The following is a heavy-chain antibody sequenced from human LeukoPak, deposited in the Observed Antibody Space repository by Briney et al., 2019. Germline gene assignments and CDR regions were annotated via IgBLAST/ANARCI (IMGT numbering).Heavy chain of an antibody. CDR2: INPNGGGT. Sequence: GASVKVSCKASGYTFTGYYMHWVRQAPGQGLEWMGWINPNGGGTNYAQKFQGRVTMTRDTSISTAYMELSRLRSDDTAVYYCARAFTSLEWLAHQDYYFDYWGQGTLVTVSS. V-gene: IGHV1-2*02. CDR1: GYTFTGYY. D-gene: IGHD6-19*01. CDR3: ARAFTSLEWLAHQDYYFDY. J-gene: IGHJ4*02.